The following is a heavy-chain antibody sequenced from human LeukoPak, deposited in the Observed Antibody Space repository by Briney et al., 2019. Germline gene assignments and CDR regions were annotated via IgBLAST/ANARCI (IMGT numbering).Heavy chain of an antibody. J-gene: IGHJ4*02. V-gene: IGHV3-74*01. CDR3: ARVVGSYHKFDY. CDR1: GFTFSSYW. D-gene: IGHD1-26*01. Sequence: PGGSLRLSCAASGFTFSSYWMHWVRQAPGKGLVWVSRINSDGSSTSYADSVKGRFTISRDNAKNTLYLQMNSLRAEDTAVYYCARVVGSYHKFDYWGQGTLVTVSS. CDR2: INSDGSST.